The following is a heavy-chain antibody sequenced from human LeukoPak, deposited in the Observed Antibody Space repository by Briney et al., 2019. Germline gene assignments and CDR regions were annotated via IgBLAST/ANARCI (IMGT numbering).Heavy chain of an antibody. Sequence: PLETLSLTCAVSGSSISSGYYWGWVRQPPGKGLEWIGSIYHSGSTYYNPSLKSRVTISVDTSKNQFSLKLSSVTAADTAVYYCARLKSAAGNYYFDYWGQGTLVTVSS. D-gene: IGHD6-13*01. CDR1: GSSISSGYY. V-gene: IGHV4-38-2*01. CDR3: ARLKSAAGNYYFDY. J-gene: IGHJ4*02. CDR2: IYHSGST.